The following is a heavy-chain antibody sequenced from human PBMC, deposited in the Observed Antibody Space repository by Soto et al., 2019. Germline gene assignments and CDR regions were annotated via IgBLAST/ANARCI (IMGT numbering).Heavy chain of an antibody. V-gene: IGHV3-33*01. CDR1: GFTFSSYG. CDR3: ASGLERVYGLDV. J-gene: IGHJ6*02. Sequence: QVQLVESGGGVVQPGRSLRLSCAASGFTFSSYGMHWVRQALGKGLEWVAVIWYDGSNKYYADSVKGRFTISRDNSKNTLYLQMNSLRVDDTAVYNCASGLERVYGLDVWGQGTTVTVSS. D-gene: IGHD1-1*01. CDR2: IWYDGSNK.